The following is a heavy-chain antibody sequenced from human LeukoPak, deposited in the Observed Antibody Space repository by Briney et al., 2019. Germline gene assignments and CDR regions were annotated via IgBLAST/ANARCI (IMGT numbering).Heavy chain of an antibody. Sequence: GGSLRLSCAASGFGFGQYEMNWVRQAPGKGLEWIAYISVRAATIYYGDSVEGRFTISRDDAKNSLYLQMNGLRVEDTAIYYCAKDFPHYYEVPHGMDVWGQGTTVTVS. V-gene: IGHV3-48*03. D-gene: IGHD3-22*01. CDR2: ISVRAATI. CDR1: GFGFGQYE. J-gene: IGHJ6*02. CDR3: AKDFPHYYEVPHGMDV.